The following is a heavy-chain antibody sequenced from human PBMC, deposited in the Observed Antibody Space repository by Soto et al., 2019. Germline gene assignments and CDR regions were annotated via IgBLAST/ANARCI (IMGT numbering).Heavy chain of an antibody. CDR3: ARNYCSGGSCNAADY. CDR1: GGSFSDYY. V-gene: IGHV4-34*01. CDR2: INHIGSI. J-gene: IGHJ4*02. Sequence: QVQLQQWGAGLLKPSETLSLTCAVYGGSFSDYYWNWIRQPPGKGLEWIGEINHIGSINYNPSLNSRLTISVDTFKKQFSLRLSSVTAADTAVYYCARNYCSGGSCNAADYWGQGTLVTVSS. D-gene: IGHD2-15*01.